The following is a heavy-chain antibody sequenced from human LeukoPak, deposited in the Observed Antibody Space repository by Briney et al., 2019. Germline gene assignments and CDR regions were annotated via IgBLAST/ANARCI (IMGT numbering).Heavy chain of an antibody. CDR3: AILTGTFSD. Sequence: GGSLRLSCAASGFTFSSYAMSWVRQAPGKGLEWVSTIIGSGRSTYYADSVKGRFTISRDNSKNTLYLQMNSLRAEDTAVYNCAILTGTFSDWGQGTLVTVSS. CDR1: GFTFSSYA. V-gene: IGHV3-23*01. CDR2: IIGSGRST. J-gene: IGHJ4*02. D-gene: IGHD3-9*01.